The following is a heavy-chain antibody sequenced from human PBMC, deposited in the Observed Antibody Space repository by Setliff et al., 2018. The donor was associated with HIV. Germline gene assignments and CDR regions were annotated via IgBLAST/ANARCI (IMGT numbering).Heavy chain of an antibody. Sequence: SETLSLTCTVSGGSISSYYWSWIRQPPGKGLEWIGYIYYSGSTNYNPSLKSRVSMSVDTSKNQFSLKLSSVTAADTAVYYCARGDFYGTRNYFDYWGQGTLVTVSS. J-gene: IGHJ4*02. V-gene: IGHV4-59*01. CDR3: ARGDFYGTRNYFDY. CDR1: GGSISSYY. CDR2: IYYSGST. D-gene: IGHD2-8*01.